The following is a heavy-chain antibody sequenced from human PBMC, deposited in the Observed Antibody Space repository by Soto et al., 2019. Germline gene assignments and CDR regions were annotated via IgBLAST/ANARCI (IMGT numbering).Heavy chain of an antibody. CDR1: GFTFSSYA. Sequence: LRLSCAASGFTFSSYAMIWVRQAPLKGLEWVSAISGSGGSTYYADSVKGRFTISRDNSKNTLYLQMNSLRAEDTAVYYCAKDGGSGPTRRYFQHWGQGTLVTVSS. D-gene: IGHD6-19*01. J-gene: IGHJ1*01. V-gene: IGHV3-23*01. CDR3: AKDGGSGPTRRYFQH. CDR2: ISGSGGST.